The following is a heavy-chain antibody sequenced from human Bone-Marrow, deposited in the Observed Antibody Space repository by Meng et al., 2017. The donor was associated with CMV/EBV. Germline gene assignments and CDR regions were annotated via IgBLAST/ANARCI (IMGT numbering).Heavy chain of an antibody. CDR3: ARGSIAARRGVDY. V-gene: IGHV4-39*07. Sequence: GSLRLSCTVSGGSISSSSYYWGWIRQPPGKGLEWIGSIYYSGSTYYNPSLKSRVTISVDTSKNQFSLKLSSVTAADTAVYYCARGSIAARRGVDYWGQGTLVTVSS. J-gene: IGHJ4*02. D-gene: IGHD6-6*01. CDR2: IYYSGST. CDR1: GGSISSSSYY.